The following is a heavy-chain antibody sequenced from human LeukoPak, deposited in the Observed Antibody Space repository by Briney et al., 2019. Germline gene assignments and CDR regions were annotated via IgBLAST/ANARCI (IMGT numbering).Heavy chain of an antibody. Sequence: PGRSLRLSCAASGFTFSSYGMHWVRQAPGKGLGWVAVIWYDGSNKYYADSVKGRFTISRDNSKNTLYLQMNSLRAEDTAVYYCARESIAAAGTPYFDPWGQGTLVTVSS. J-gene: IGHJ5*02. CDR1: GFTFSSYG. V-gene: IGHV3-33*01. D-gene: IGHD6-13*01. CDR3: ARESIAAAGTPYFDP. CDR2: IWYDGSNK.